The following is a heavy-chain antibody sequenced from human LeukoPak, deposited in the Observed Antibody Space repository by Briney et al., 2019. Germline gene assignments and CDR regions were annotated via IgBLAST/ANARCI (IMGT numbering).Heavy chain of an antibody. D-gene: IGHD1-26*01. CDR1: EFTFSSYS. J-gene: IGHJ4*02. V-gene: IGHV3-21*04. CDR2: ISSSGNYI. Sequence: GGSLRLSCAASEFTFSSYSMNWVRQAPGKGLEWVSSISSSGNYIYYADSMKGRFTISRDNAKNSVYLQMNSLRAEDTAVYYCARVGEGAAKDWGQGTLVTVSS. CDR3: ARVGEGAAKD.